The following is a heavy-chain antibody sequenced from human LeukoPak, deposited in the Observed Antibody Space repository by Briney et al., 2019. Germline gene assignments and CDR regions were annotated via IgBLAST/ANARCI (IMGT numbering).Heavy chain of an antibody. CDR1: GFTFSNYG. CDR3: ASEGEIGYGYLY. D-gene: IGHD5-18*01. V-gene: IGHV3-30*02. CDR2: IRYDGSNK. Sequence: GGSLRLSCAASGFTFSNYGMHWVRQAPGKGLEWVAFIRYDGSNKYYADSVKGRFTISRDNSKNTLYLQMNSLRAEDTAVYYCASEGEIGYGYLYWGQGTLVTVSS. J-gene: IGHJ4*02.